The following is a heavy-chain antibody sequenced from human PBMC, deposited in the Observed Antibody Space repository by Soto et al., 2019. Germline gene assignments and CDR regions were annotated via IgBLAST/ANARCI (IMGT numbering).Heavy chain of an antibody. CDR2: IYSGGST. CDR3: ARDGEELRYYGMDV. V-gene: IGHV3-53*01. D-gene: IGHD1-26*01. CDR1: GFTVSSNY. Sequence: GGSLRLSCAASGFTVSSNYMSWVRQAPGKGLEWVSVIYSGGSTYYADSVKGRFTISRDNSKNTLYLQVNSLRAEDTDVYYCARDGEELRYYGMDVWGQGTTVTVSS. J-gene: IGHJ6*02.